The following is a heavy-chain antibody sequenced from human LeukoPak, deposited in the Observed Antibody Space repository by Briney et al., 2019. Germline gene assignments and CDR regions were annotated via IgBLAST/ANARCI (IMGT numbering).Heavy chain of an antibody. CDR2: IYTSGST. CDR1: GGSISSGSYC. CDR3: ARDQDAFDI. Sequence: SETLSLTCTVSGGSISSGSYCWSWIRQPAGKGLEWIGRIYTSGSTDYNPSLKSRVTISVDTSKNQFSLKLSSVTAADTAVYYCARDQDAFDIWGQGTMVTVSS. J-gene: IGHJ3*02. V-gene: IGHV4-61*02.